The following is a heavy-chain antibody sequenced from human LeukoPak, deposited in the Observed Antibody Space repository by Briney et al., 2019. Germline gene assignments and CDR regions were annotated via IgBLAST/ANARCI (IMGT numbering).Heavy chain of an antibody. D-gene: IGHD6-19*01. CDR1: GFTFSSYA. J-gene: IGHJ4*02. V-gene: IGHV3-30-3*01. Sequence: PGGSLRLSCAASGFTFSSYAMHWVRQAPGKGLEWVAVISYDGSDYYADSVKGRFIISRDNSRDTLYLEMNSLRTEDRAMYYCARANSSAWHNFDFWGQGTLVTVSS. CDR3: ARANSSAWHNFDF. CDR2: ISYDGSD.